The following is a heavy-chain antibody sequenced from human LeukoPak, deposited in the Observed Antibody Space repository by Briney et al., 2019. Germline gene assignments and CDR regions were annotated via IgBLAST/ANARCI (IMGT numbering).Heavy chain of an antibody. D-gene: IGHD3-16*02. CDR3: ARGGYFYDYVWGSYRHPFDY. CDR2: INPSGGST. J-gene: IGHJ4*02. V-gene: IGHV1-46*01. CDR1: GYTFTSYY. Sequence: ASVKVSCKASGYTFTSYYMHWVRQAPGQGLEWMGIINPSGGSTSYARKFQGRVTMTRDMSTSTVYMELSSLRSEDTAVYYCARGGYFYDYVWGSYRHPFDYWGQGTLVTVSS.